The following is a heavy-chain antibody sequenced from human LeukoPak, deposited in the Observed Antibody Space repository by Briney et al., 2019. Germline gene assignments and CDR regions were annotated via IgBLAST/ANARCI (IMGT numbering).Heavy chain of an antibody. D-gene: IGHD1-26*01. CDR2: IRYDGSNK. Sequence: PGGSLRLSCAASGFTFSSYGMHWVRQAPGKGLEWVAFIRYDGSNKYYADSVKGRFTISRDNSKNTLYLQMNSLRAEDTAVYYCARSLVGATSRGKRWFDPWGQGTLVTVSS. V-gene: IGHV3-30*02. CDR1: GFTFSSYG. CDR3: ARSLVGATSRGKRWFDP. J-gene: IGHJ5*02.